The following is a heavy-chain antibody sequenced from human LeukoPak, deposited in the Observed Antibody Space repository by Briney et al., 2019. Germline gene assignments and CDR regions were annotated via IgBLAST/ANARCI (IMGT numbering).Heavy chain of an antibody. J-gene: IGHJ6*02. CDR2: ISGSGGAGT. D-gene: IGHD1-26*01. V-gene: IGHV3-23*01. CDR1: GFTFSSYA. Sequence: GGSLRLSCAGSGFTFSSYAMSCVRQAPGKGLEWVSTISGSGGAGTYYADSVKGRFTVSRDNSRNTLYLPMNSLRAEDTAVYYCVKDRGGSPFYGMDVWGQGTTVTVSS. CDR3: VKDRGGSPFYGMDV.